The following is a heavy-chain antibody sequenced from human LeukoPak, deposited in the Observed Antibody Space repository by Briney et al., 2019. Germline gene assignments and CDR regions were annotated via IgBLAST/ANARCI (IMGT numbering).Heavy chain of an antibody. CDR1: GFTFSDYY. CDR2: ISGGGSTI. CDR3: ARDIYYYDSSGYWVDY. D-gene: IGHD3-22*01. J-gene: IGHJ4*02. V-gene: IGHV3-11*04. Sequence: GGSLRLSCAASGFTFSDYYMSWIRQAPGKGLEWVSYISGGGSTIYYADSVKGRFTISRDNAKDSLYLQMNSLRAEDTAVYYCARDIYYYDSSGYWVDYWGQGTLVTVSS.